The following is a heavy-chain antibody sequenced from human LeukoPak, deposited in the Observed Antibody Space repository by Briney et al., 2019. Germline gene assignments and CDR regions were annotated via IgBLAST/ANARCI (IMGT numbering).Heavy chain of an antibody. CDR2: IYSGGST. CDR1: GFTVSSNY. Sequence: GGSLRLSCAASGFTVSSNYMSWVRQAPGKGLEWVSVIYSGGSTYYADSVKGRFTISRDNSKNTLYLQMNSLRAEDTAVYYCARDHIAAAGTGAFDIWGQGTMVTVSS. D-gene: IGHD6-13*01. CDR3: ARDHIAAAGTGAFDI. J-gene: IGHJ3*02. V-gene: IGHV3-53*01.